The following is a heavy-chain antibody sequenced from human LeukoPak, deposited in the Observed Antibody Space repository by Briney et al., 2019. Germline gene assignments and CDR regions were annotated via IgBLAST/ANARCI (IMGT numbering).Heavy chain of an antibody. CDR2: ISAYNGNT. V-gene: IGHV1-18*01. J-gene: IGHJ5*02. CDR3: ARGLERMYSSSSFDP. D-gene: IGHD6-6*01. Sequence: ASVKVSCKASGYTFTSYGISWVRQAPGQGLEWMGWISAYNGNTNYAQKLQGRVTMTTDTSTSTAYMELRSLRSDDTAVYYCARGLERMYSSSSFDPWGQGTLVTASS. CDR1: GYTFTSYG.